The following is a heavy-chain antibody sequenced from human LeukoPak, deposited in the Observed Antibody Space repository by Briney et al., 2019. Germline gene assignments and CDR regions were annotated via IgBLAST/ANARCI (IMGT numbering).Heavy chain of an antibody. CDR3: AKDQTQYCSDVSCYYGGTHLTFDY. D-gene: IGHD2-15*01. J-gene: IGHJ4*02. V-gene: IGHV3-23*01. CDR2: ISGSGGSS. CDR1: GVTFSSYA. Sequence: PGGSLSLSCAASGVTFSSYAMSWVRQAPGKGLEWVSSISGSGGSSYYADSVKGRFTISRDNSRNTLYLVMNSLRAEDTAVYYCAKDQTQYCSDVSCYYGGTHLTFDYWGQGTLVTVSS.